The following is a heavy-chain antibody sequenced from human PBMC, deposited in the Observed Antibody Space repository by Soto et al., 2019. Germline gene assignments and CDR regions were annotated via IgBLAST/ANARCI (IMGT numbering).Heavy chain of an antibody. CDR2: IIPIFGTA. J-gene: IGHJ4*02. V-gene: IGHV1-69*13. CDR1: GGTFSSYA. D-gene: IGHD5-12*01. CDR3: ARDPYSGYDSLYYLDY. Sequence: GASVKVSCKASGGTFSSYAISWGRQAPGQGLEWMGGIIPIFGTANYAQKFQGRVTITADESTSTAYMELSSLRSEDTAVYYCARDPYSGYDSLYYLDYWGQGTLVTVSS.